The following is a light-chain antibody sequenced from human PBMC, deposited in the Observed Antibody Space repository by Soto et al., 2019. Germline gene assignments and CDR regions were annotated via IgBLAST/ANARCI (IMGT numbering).Light chain of an antibody. CDR2: DVS. Sequence: QSVLTQPRSVSGSPGQSVTISCTGTSSDVGGYNYVSWYQQHPSKAPKLMIYDVSQRPSGVPDRFSGSRSGNTASLTISGLQAEDEADYYCCSYAGSYTYVFGPGTKVTVL. CDR1: SSDVGGYNY. V-gene: IGLV2-11*01. CDR3: CSYAGSYTYV. J-gene: IGLJ1*01.